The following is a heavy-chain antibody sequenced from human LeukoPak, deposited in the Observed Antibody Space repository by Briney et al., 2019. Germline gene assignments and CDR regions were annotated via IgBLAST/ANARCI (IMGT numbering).Heavy chain of an antibody. J-gene: IGHJ4*02. D-gene: IGHD6-13*01. Sequence: ASVKVSCKASGYTFTSYGISWVRQAPGQGLEWMGWINTNTGNPTYAQGFTGRFVFSLGTSVSTPYLQISSLKAEDTAVYYCARVQPSYMAAAGPKVPLFDYWGQGTLVTVSS. CDR2: INTNTGNP. V-gene: IGHV7-4-1*02. CDR3: ARVQPSYMAAAGPKVPLFDY. CDR1: GYTFTSYG.